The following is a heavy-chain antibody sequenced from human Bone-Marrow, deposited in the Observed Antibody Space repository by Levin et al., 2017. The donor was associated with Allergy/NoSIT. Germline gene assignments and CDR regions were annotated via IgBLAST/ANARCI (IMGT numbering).Heavy chain of an antibody. CDR1: GFTFRDYA. D-gene: IGHD6-19*01. CDR2: ITASGHKT. CDR3: AREKGGTRGWYTVDY. V-gene: IGHV3-23*01. J-gene: IGHJ4*02. Sequence: LSLTCAASGFTFRDYAITWVRQAPGKGLAWVSAITASGHKTYYSNSAEGRFSVSRDNAGKTVYLQMNSLTGDDTAVYYCAREKGGTRGWYTVDYWGQGALVIVSP.